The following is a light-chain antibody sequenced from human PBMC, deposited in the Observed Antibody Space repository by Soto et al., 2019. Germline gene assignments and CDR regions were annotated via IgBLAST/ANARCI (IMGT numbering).Light chain of an antibody. CDR2: DVF. V-gene: IGKV3-11*01. J-gene: IGKJ2*01. CDR3: QQRSIWPNT. Sequence: DIVLTQSPATLSLSPGERATLSCRASQSVSSSLAWYQQKSGQAARLLMSDVFIRATGTPARFSGSGFGTDFTLTISSLEPEDFAVYYCQQRSIWPNTFGQGTKLDIK. CDR1: QSVSSS.